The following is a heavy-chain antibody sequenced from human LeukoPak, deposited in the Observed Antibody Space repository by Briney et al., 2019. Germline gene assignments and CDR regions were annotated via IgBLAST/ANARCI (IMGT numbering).Heavy chain of an antibody. CDR1: GFSFRSFW. V-gene: IGHV3-53*01. CDR2: IYSGGST. CDR3: ARDGEGYWYFDL. Sequence: GGSLRLSCAASGFSFRSFWMSWVRQAPGKGLEWVSVIYSGGSTYYADSVKGRFTISRDNSKNTLYLQMNSLRAEDTAVYYCARDGEGYWYFDLWGRGTLVTVSS. J-gene: IGHJ2*01.